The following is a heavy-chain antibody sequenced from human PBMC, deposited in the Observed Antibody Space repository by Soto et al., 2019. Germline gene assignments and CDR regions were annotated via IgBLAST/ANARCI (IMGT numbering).Heavy chain of an antibody. Sequence: GGSLRLSCAASGFTFSSYGMHWVRQAPGKGLEWVAVIWYDGSNKYYADSVKGRFTISRDNSKNTLYLQMNSLRAEDTAVYYCARDRFYCSSTSCSADLVYYYYYGMHVSGQGTTVTVSS. CDR3: ARDRFYCSSTSCSADLVYYYYYGMHV. V-gene: IGHV3-33*01. CDR2: IWYDGSNK. CDR1: GFTFSSYG. D-gene: IGHD2-2*01. J-gene: IGHJ6*02.